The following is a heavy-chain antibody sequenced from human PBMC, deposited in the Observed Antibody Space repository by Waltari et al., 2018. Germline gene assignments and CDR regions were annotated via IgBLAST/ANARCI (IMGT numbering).Heavy chain of an antibody. J-gene: IGHJ3*02. D-gene: IGHD1-26*01. CDR1: GVSVTSGDHT. CDR2: ISAGGRA. Sequence: QVQLQESGPGLLKPSQNLSLSCAVSGVSVTSGDHTWNWIRQSPEKGLGWIAYISAGGRASVLPSLTSRRAVSVDTGKNLVSLNLTSVTAADTAVYFCASGPLVGAPEDAFDIWGQGTMVTVSS. CDR3: ASGPLVGAPEDAFDI. V-gene: IGHV4-30-4*08.